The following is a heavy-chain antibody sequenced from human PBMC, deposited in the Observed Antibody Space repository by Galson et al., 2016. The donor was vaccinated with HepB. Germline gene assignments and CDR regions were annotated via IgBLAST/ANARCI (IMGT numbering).Heavy chain of an antibody. V-gene: IGHV1-46*03. CDR3: TRGDGVWAGWTY. J-gene: IGHJ4*02. D-gene: IGHD3/OR15-3a*01. CDR1: GYTFTTYN. CDR2: INPSGGSP. Sequence: SVKVSCKASGYTFTTYNIHWVRLAPGQGLEWMGIINPSGGSPNYAQKFQGRVTLTSDTSTSTVYMQLGSLRSDDTAVYYCTRGDGVWAGWTYWGQGPLVTVSS.